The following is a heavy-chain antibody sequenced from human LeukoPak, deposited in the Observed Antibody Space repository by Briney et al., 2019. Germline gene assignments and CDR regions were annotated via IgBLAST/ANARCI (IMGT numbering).Heavy chain of an antibody. CDR2: IYYSGST. Sequence: SETLSLTCTVSGGSISSSSYYWGWIRQPPGKGLEWIGNIYYSGSTYYNPSLKSRVTISVDTSKNQFSLKLSSVTAADTAVYYCARGSDDFIAFDIWGQGTMVSVSS. CDR1: GGSISSSSYY. CDR3: ARGSDDFIAFDI. J-gene: IGHJ3*02. D-gene: IGHD1-1*01. V-gene: IGHV4-39*07.